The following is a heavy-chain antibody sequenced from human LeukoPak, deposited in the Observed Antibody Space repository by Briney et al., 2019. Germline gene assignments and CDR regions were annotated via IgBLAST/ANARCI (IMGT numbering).Heavy chain of an antibody. V-gene: IGHV4-59*01. J-gene: IGHJ6*03. D-gene: IGHD4-17*01. Sequence: SETLSLTCTVSGGSISSYYWSWIRQPPGKGLEWIGYIYYSGSTNYNPSLKSRVTISVDTSKNQFSLKLSSVTAADTAVYYCARDTTHDYYYMDVWGKGTTVTVSS. CDR3: ARDTTHDYYYMDV. CDR2: IYYSGST. CDR1: GGSISSYY.